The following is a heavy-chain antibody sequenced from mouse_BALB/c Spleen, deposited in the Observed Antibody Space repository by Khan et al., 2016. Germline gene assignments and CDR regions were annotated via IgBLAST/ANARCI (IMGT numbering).Heavy chain of an antibody. D-gene: IGHD4-1*01. CDR1: GYTFTNYG. CDR3: AKLTGTDAN. V-gene: IGHV9-3-1*01. J-gene: IGHJ3*01. Sequence: QIQLVQSGPELKKPGETVKISCKASGYTFTNYGMCWVKQAPGKGLKWMGWINTYTGEPTHADDFKGRFAFSLEASASTAYLQINNLKHEDTATYCCAKLTGTDANWGQGTLVTVSA. CDR2: INTYTGEP.